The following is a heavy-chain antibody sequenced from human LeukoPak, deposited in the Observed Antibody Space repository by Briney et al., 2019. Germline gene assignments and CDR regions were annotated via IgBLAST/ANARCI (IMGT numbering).Heavy chain of an antibody. J-gene: IGHJ4*02. D-gene: IGHD3-22*01. V-gene: IGHV4-34*01. CDR2: INHSGST. CDR1: GGSFSGYY. CDR3: ARGRGTYYYDSSGCFY. Sequence: SETLSLTCAVYGGSFSGYYWSWIRQPPGKGLEWIGEINHSGSTNYNPSLKSRVTISVDTSKNQFSLKLSSVTAADTAVYYCARGRGTYYYDSSGCFYWGQGTLVTVSS.